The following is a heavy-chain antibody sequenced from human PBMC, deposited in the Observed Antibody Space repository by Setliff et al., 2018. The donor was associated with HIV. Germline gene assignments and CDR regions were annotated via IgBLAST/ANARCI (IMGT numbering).Heavy chain of an antibody. J-gene: IGHJ5*02. CDR3: AKEGNSVDNWLDP. Sequence: SETLSLTCTVSGDPLFIGGYYWSWLRQHPGGGLEWIGYIYHTGETYYNPSLQSRISMSLDMSQNQFSLKLTSVTAADTAVYYCAKEGNSVDNWLDPWGPGTLVTVSS. V-gene: IGHV4-31*03. D-gene: IGHD1-26*01. CDR1: GDPLFIGGYY. CDR2: IYHTGET.